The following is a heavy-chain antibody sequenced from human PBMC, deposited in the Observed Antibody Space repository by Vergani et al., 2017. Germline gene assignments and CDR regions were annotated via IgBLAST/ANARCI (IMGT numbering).Heavy chain of an antibody. V-gene: IGHV3-30*02. CDR1: GFTFRIYG. Sequence: ELLVQSGGGLVQPGGSLRLSCIASGFTFRIYGMHWVRQAPGKGLEWVAFIRYDGTKRFYGDSVKGRFTISRDNSQTTVFLQMNSLRAEDTALYYCVKDIAASGNYWYFDLWGRGTLVTVSS. CDR3: VKDIAASGNYWYFDL. CDR2: IRYDGTKR. D-gene: IGHD6-13*01. J-gene: IGHJ2*01.